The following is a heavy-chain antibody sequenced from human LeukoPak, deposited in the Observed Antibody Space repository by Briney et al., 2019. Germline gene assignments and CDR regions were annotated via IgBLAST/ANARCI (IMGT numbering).Heavy chain of an antibody. CDR2: ISYDGSNK. CDR1: GFTFSSYG. CDR3: ARSPGILGTNYFDY. Sequence: GGSLRLSCAASGFTFSSYGMHWVRQAPGKGLEWVAVISYDGSNKNYADSVKGRFTISGDNSKNTLYLQMNSLRAEDTSVYYCARSPGILGTNYFDYWGQGTLVTVSS. J-gene: IGHJ4*02. V-gene: IGHV3-30*19. D-gene: IGHD1-26*01.